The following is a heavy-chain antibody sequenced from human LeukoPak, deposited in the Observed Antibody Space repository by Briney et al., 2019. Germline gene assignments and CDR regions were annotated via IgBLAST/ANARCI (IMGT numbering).Heavy chain of an antibody. CDR1: GASISTYF. V-gene: IGHV4-4*07. D-gene: IGHD2-15*01. J-gene: IGHJ5*01. CDR2: VYASATT. Sequence: SETLSLTCTVSGASISTYFWSWIRQPAGKRMEWIGRVYASATTYYNPSLRSRVTLTIDTSKNTFSLSLNSVTAADTAVYYCAKTHCGGGSCDKFDSWGQGILVTVSS. CDR3: AKTHCGGGSCDKFDS.